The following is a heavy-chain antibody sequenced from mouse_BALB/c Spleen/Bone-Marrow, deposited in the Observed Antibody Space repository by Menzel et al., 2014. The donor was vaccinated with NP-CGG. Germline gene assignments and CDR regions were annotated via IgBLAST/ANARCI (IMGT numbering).Heavy chain of an antibody. CDR3: ARDYDYAMDY. D-gene: IGHD2-12*01. CDR1: GFTFSDYY. CDR2: ISDGGSYT. J-gene: IGHJ4*01. V-gene: IGHV5-4*02. Sequence: VESGGGLVKPGGSLKLSCAASGFTFSDYYMYWVRQTPEKRLEWVATISDGGSYTYYPDSVKGRFTISRDNAKNNLYLQMSSLKSEDTAMYYCARDYDYAMDYWGQGTSVTASS.